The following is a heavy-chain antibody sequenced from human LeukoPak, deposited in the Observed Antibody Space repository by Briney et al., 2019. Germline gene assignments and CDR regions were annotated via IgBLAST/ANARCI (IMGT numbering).Heavy chain of an antibody. V-gene: IGHV1-2*02. D-gene: IGHD3-3*01. CDR1: GYTFTGYY. J-gene: IGHJ5*02. Sequence: ASVKVSCKASGYTFTGYYMHWVRQAPGQGLEWMGWINPNSGGTNYAQKFQGRVTMTRDTSISTAYMELSRLRPDDTAVYYCAREPVSAYDFSSHNWFDPWGQGTLVTVSS. CDR2: INPNSGGT. CDR3: AREPVSAYDFSSHNWFDP.